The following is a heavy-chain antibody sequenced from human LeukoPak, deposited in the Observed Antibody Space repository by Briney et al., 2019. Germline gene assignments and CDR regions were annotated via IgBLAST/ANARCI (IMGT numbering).Heavy chain of an antibody. CDR1: GFTFSSYG. D-gene: IGHD3-22*01. J-gene: IGHJ5*02. Sequence: GGSLRLSCAVSGFTFSSYGMHWVRQAPGKGLEWVAFIRYDGSNKYYADSVKGRFTISRDNSKNTLYLQMNSLRAEDTAVYYCAKDGQRGYYYDSSGYYSWFDPWGQGTLVTVSS. CDR3: AKDGQRGYYYDSSGYYSWFDP. CDR2: IRYDGSNK. V-gene: IGHV3-30*02.